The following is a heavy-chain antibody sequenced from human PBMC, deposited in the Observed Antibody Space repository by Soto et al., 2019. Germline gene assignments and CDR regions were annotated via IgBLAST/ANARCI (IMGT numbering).Heavy chain of an antibody. J-gene: IGHJ5*02. CDR2: ISSSSSTI. Sequence: EVQLVESGGGLVQPGGSLRLSCAASGFTFSSYSMNWVRQAPGKGLEWVSYISSSSSTIYYADSLKGRFTISRDHTKNSLYLQMNSLSDGDTVVYYCARISVAIAMVWFDPWGQGTLVTVSS. CDR1: GFTFSSYS. CDR3: ARISVAIAMVWFDP. V-gene: IGHV3-48*02. D-gene: IGHD5-18*01.